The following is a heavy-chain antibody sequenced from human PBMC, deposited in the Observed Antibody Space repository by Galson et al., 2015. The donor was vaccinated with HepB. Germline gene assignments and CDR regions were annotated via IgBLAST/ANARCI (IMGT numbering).Heavy chain of an antibody. Sequence: SVKVSCKASGFTFTSSAMQWVRQARGQRLEWIGWIVVGSGNTNYAQKFQERVTITRDMSTSTAYMELSSLRSEDTAVYYCAAEVRIAAAGTPPGHYSGMNVWAQGPTVTAS. CDR3: AAEVRIAAAGTPPGHYSGMNV. V-gene: IGHV1-58*02. D-gene: IGHD6-13*01. J-gene: IGHJ6*02. CDR2: IVVGSGNT. CDR1: GFTFTSSA.